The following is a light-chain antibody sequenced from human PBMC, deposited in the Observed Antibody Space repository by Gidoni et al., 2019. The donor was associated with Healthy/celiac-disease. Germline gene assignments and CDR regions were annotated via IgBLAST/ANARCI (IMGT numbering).Light chain of an antibody. J-gene: IGLJ3*02. V-gene: IGLV2-8*01. CDR3: SSYAGSNNWV. CDR1: SSDVGGYNY. CDR2: EVS. Sequence: QSALTKPPYASGSPGQSVTISCTGTSSDVGGYNYVSWYQQHPGKAPKLMIYEVSKRPSGVPDRFSGSKSGNTASLTVSGLQAEDEADYYCSSYAGSNNWVFGGGTKLTVL.